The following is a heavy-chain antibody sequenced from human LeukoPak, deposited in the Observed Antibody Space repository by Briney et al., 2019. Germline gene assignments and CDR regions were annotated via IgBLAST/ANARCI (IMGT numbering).Heavy chain of an antibody. CDR3: AAYDSSGYSFDY. J-gene: IGHJ4*02. V-gene: IGHV3-74*01. CDR2: INSDGSST. D-gene: IGHD3-22*01. Sequence: PGGSLRLSCAVSGFIFGSYAMGWVRQAPGKGLVWVSRINSDGSSTTYADSVKGRFTMSRDNAKNTLYLQMNSLRAEDTAVYYCAAYDSSGYSFDYWGQGILVTVSS. CDR1: GFIFGSYA.